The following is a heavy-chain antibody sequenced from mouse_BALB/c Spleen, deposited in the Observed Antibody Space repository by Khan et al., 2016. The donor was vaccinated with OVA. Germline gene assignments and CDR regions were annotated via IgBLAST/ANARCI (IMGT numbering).Heavy chain of an antibody. V-gene: IGHV5-17*02. Sequence: EVELVESGGGLVQPGGSRKLSCAASGFTFSSFGMHWVRQAPEKGLEWVAYISYGSATIYYADTVKGRFTISRDNTKNTLLLQMTSLSSDATCMYYCARSLITTWYFDVLGAGTTVTVSS. CDR3: ARSLITTWYFDV. CDR2: ISYGSATI. D-gene: IGHD2-4*01. CDR1: GFTFSSFG. J-gene: IGHJ1*01.